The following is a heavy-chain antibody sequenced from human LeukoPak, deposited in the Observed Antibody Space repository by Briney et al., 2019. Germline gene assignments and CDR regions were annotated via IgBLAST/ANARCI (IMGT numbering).Heavy chain of an antibody. Sequence: SETLSLTCTVSSDSISSYYWSWIRQPPGKGLEWIGYIYYSGSTYYNPSLKSRVTISVDTSKNQFSLKLSSVTAADTAVYYCARVYSSSWLIDYWGQGTLVTVSS. V-gene: IGHV4-59*06. CDR2: IYYSGST. J-gene: IGHJ4*02. CDR1: SDSISSYY. CDR3: ARVYSSSWLIDY. D-gene: IGHD6-13*01.